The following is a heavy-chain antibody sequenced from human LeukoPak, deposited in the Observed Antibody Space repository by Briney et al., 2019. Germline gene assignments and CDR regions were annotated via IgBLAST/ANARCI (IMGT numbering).Heavy chain of an antibody. V-gene: IGHV3-23*01. D-gene: IGHD3-22*01. Sequence: PGGSLRLSCAASGFTFSSYAMSWVRQAPGKGLEWVSAISGSGGSTYYADSVKGRFTISRDNSKNTLYVQMNSLRAEDTAVYYCAKGNYSDSSGYYYFDYWGQGTLVTVSS. CDR1: GFTFSSYA. CDR3: AKGNYSDSSGYYYFDY. CDR2: ISGSGGST. J-gene: IGHJ4*02.